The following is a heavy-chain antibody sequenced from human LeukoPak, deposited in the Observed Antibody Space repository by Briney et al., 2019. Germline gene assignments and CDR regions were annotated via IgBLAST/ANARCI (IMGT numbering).Heavy chain of an antibody. CDR2: ISAYNGNT. D-gene: IGHD2-8*01. CDR3: ARDREDIVLMVYAIPETPFDY. Sequence: ASVKVSCKASGYTFTSYGSSWVRQDSGQGLEWIGLISAYNGNTNYVQKLQGRVTMTTDTSTSTAYMELRSLRSDDTAVYYCARDREDIVLMVYAIPETPFDYWGQGTLVTVSS. CDR1: GYTFTSYG. V-gene: IGHV1-18*01. J-gene: IGHJ4*02.